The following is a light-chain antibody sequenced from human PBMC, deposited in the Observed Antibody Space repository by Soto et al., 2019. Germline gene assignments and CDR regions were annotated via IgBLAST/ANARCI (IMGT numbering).Light chain of an antibody. Sequence: AIRMTQTPSSFSASTGDRVTITWRARQGISSYLARYQQKPGKDPKLLIYAASTLQSGVPSRFSGSGSGTEFTLAISCLQSEDFATYYCLQYYSHPRTFRQRTKLKIK. J-gene: IGKJ2*01. V-gene: IGKV1-8*01. CDR1: QGISSY. CDR3: LQYYSHPRT. CDR2: AAS.